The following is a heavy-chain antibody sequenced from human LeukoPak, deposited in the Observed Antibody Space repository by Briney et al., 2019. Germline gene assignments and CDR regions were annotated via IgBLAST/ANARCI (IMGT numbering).Heavy chain of an antibody. J-gene: IGHJ6*03. Sequence: SVKVSCKASGGTFSRYAISWVRQAPGQGLEWMRGIIPIFGTANYAQKFQGRVTITTDESTSTAYMELSSLRSEDTAVYYCARDGLAARPDYYYYYMDVWGKGTTVTVSS. CDR1: GGTFSRYA. V-gene: IGHV1-69*05. D-gene: IGHD6-6*01. CDR2: IIPIFGTA. CDR3: ARDGLAARPDYYYYYMDV.